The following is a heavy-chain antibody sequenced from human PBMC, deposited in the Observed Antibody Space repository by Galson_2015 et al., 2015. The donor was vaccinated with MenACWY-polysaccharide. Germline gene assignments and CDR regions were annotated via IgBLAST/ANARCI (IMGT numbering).Heavy chain of an antibody. D-gene: IGHD3-10*01. J-gene: IGHJ3*02. CDR2: INTNTGNP. Sequence: SVKVSCKAAGYTFTNSAINWVRQAPGQGLEWMGWINTNTGNPTYAQGFTGRFVFSLDTSVSTTYLQVSSLKAEDTAVYYCARVGITMPNSRDAFDIWGQGTLVTVSS. V-gene: IGHV7-4-1*02. CDR1: GYTFTNSA. CDR3: ARVGITMPNSRDAFDI.